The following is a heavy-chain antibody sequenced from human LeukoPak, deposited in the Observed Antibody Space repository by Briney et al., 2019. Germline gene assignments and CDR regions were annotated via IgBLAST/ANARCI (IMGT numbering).Heavy chain of an antibody. CDR3: ARGGGLDV. Sequence: PGGSLRLSWAASGFAFSSYWRNWARQAPGKGLEWVASINHNGNVNYYVDSVKGRFTISRDNAKNSLYLQMSNLRAEDTAVYFCARGGGLDVWGQGATVTVSS. J-gene: IGHJ6*02. CDR1: GFAFSSYW. D-gene: IGHD3-16*01. CDR2: INHNGNVN. V-gene: IGHV3-7*03.